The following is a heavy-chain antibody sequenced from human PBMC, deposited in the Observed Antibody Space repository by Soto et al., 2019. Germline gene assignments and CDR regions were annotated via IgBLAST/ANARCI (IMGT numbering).Heavy chain of an antibody. CDR3: ARGHEYVGNSDAYDI. J-gene: IGHJ3*02. CDR1: GGTFSTSS. V-gene: IGHV1-69*14. CDR2: ILPIFGTA. D-gene: IGHD3-16*01. Sequence: QVQLVQSGAEVKKPGSSVKVSCKASGGTFSTSSINWLRQAPGQRPEWMGNILPIFGTADYAQKFRDRVTITADKSTNTAYMELRSLFSDDAAVYYCARGHEYVGNSDAYDIGGQGTVVTVSS.